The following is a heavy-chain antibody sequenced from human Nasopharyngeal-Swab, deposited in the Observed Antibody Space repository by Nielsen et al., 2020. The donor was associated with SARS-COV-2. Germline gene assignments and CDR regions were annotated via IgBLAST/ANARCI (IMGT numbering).Heavy chain of an antibody. D-gene: IGHD6-19*01. CDR1: GFTFSSYA. V-gene: IGHV3-23*01. J-gene: IGHJ3*02. CDR3: AKGSGLSGWSGADAFDI. CDR2: ISGSGGST. Sequence: GESLKISCAASGFTFSSYAMSWVRQAPGKGLEWVSAISGSGGSTYYADSVKGRFTISRDNSKNTLYLQMNSLRAEDTAVYYCAKGSGLSGWSGADAFDIWGQGTMFIVSS.